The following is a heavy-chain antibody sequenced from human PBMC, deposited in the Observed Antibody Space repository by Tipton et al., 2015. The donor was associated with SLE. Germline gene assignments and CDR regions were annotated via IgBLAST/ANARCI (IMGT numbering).Heavy chain of an antibody. Sequence: TLSLTCTVSGVSISDHYWTWIRQSPGKGLEWIGSIYYSGSTYYNPSLKSRVTISVDTSKNQFSLKLTSVTAADTAVYYCARGWDYNFWSGYADYWGQGTLVTVSS. CDR3: ARGWDYNFWSGYADY. V-gene: IGHV4-59*11. CDR1: GVSISDHY. CDR2: IYYSGST. J-gene: IGHJ4*02. D-gene: IGHD3-3*01.